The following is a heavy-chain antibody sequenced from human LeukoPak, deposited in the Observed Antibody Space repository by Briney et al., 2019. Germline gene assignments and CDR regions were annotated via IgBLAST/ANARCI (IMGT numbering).Heavy chain of an antibody. CDR3: ARDSNYYGSGSYNY. CDR2: ISSSSSYI. J-gene: IGHJ4*02. V-gene: IGHV3-21*01. CDR1: GFTVSSNY. D-gene: IGHD3-10*01. Sequence: GGSLRLSCAASGFTVSSNYMSWVRQAPGKGLEWVSSISSSSSYIDYADSVKGRFIISRDNAKNSLYLQMNSLRAEDTAVYYCARDSNYYGSGSYNYWGQGTLVTVSS.